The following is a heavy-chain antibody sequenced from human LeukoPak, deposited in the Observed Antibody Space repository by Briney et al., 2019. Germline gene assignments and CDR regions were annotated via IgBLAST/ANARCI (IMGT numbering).Heavy chain of an antibody. CDR1: GFTFSSYW. V-gene: IGHV3-7*01. Sequence: PGGSLRLSCAASGFTFSSYWMSWVRHAPGKGLEWVANIKQDGSEKYYVDSVKGRFTISRDNAKNSLYLQMNSLRAEDTAVYYCARAALDDFWSGYNYWGQGTLVTVSS. CDR3: ARAALDDFWSGYNY. CDR2: IKQDGSEK. D-gene: IGHD3-3*01. J-gene: IGHJ4*02.